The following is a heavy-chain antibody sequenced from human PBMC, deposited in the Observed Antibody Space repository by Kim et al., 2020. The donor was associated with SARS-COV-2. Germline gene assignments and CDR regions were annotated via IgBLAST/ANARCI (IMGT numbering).Heavy chain of an antibody. D-gene: IGHD6-6*01. J-gene: IGHJ3*02. CDR3: ARVARPYSSSSGAFDI. Sequence: LSLTCAASGFTVSSNYMSWVRQAPGKGLEWVSVIYSGGSTYYADSVKGRFTISRDNSKNTLYLQMNSLRAEDTAVYYCARVARPYSSSSGAFDIWGQGTMVTVSS. CDR2: IYSGGST. CDR1: GFTVSSNY. V-gene: IGHV3-53*01.